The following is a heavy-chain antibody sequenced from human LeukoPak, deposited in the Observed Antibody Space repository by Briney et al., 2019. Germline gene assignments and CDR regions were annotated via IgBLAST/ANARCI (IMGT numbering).Heavy chain of an antibody. Sequence: PGGPLGLSCAASGFTFSSYSMNWVRRAPGKGLEWVSSISSSSSYIYYADTVKCRFTISKDNTKISLYLQMNSLRAEDTAVYYCARVNDLGVVGATDYWGQGTLVTVSS. CDR3: ARVNDLGVVGATDY. J-gene: IGHJ4*02. CDR2: ISSSSSYI. CDR1: GFTFSSYS. V-gene: IGHV3-21*01. D-gene: IGHD1-26*01.